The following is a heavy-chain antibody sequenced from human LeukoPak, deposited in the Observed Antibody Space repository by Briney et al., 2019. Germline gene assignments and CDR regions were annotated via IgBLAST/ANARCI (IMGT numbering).Heavy chain of an antibody. CDR2: IKEDVGEI. CDR3: ARDLVVGDYGDLAY. V-gene: IGHV3-7*01. Sequence: GGSLRLSCAASGFTFSSYWMSWVRQAPGKGLEWVAIIKEDVGEIYYVDSVKGRFIISRDNAKNSLYLRMNSLRAEDTAMYYCARDLVVGDYGDLAYWGQGTLVTVSS. J-gene: IGHJ4*01. D-gene: IGHD4-17*01. CDR1: GFTFSSYW.